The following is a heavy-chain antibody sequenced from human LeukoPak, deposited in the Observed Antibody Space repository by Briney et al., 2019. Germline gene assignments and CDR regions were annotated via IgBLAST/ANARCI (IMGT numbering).Heavy chain of an antibody. CDR3: ARASSWGWFDP. Sequence: SETLSLTCTVSGGSISSYYWSWIRQPPGKGLEWIGYIYYSGSTNYNPSLKSRVTISVDTSKNQFSLKLSSVTAADTAVYYCARASSWGWFDPWGQGTLVTVSS. D-gene: IGHD6-13*01. CDR1: GGSISSYY. CDR2: IYYSGST. V-gene: IGHV4-59*08. J-gene: IGHJ5*02.